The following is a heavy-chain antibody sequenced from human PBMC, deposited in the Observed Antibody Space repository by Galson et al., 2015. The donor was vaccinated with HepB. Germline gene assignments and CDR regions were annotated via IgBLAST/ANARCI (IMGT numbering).Heavy chain of an antibody. D-gene: IGHD6-19*01. CDR1: GYSFRTYG. V-gene: IGHV1-18*01. CDR2: ISAANGNT. J-gene: IGHJ4*02. CDR3: ARDRGAGWWLY. Sequence: QSGAEVKKPGESLKISCKASGYSFRTYGITWVRQAPGQGLEWMAWISAANGNTNYAQKFQGRVTMTTDTSTNTVYMELRSLRSDDTAIYYCARDRGAGWWLYWGQGTLVTVS.